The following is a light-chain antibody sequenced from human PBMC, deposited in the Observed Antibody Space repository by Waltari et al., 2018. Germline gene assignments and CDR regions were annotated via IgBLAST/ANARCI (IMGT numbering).Light chain of an antibody. CDR1: DSDVGAYDF. V-gene: IGLV2-14*01. CDR2: EVS. J-gene: IGLJ1*01. CDR3: SSYTPSSAPGV. Sequence: QSALTQPASVSGSPGQSITISCSGTDSDVGAYDFVSWYQQHPGKAPHLIIYEVSNRPTGISNRFSDSKSDNTASLTISGLQAEDEADYYCSSYTPSSAPGVFGTGTRVTVL.